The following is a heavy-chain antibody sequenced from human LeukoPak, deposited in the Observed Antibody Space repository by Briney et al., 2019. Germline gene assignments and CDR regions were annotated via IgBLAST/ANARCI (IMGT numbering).Heavy chain of an antibody. Sequence: GGSLRLSCAASGFTFSSYGMHWVRQAPGKGLEWVAFISYDGSNKYYADSVKGRFTISRDSSKNTLYLQMNSLRAEDTAVYYCSYSSGWGGGYYFDYWGQGTLVTVSS. CDR1: GFTFSSYG. V-gene: IGHV3-30*03. CDR2: ISYDGSNK. D-gene: IGHD6-19*01. J-gene: IGHJ4*02. CDR3: SYSSGWGGGYYFDY.